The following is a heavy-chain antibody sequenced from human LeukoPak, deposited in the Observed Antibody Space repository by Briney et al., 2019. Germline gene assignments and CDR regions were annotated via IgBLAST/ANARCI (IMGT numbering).Heavy chain of an antibody. V-gene: IGHV4-59*01. D-gene: IGHD2-2*01. J-gene: IGHJ4*02. CDR3: ARGVGYCSSTSCYWEFDY. CDR1: GVTFSGYY. Sequence: PSGTLCLTCTASGVTFSGYYWSWIRQAPGKGLEWVGYICYSGSTNYNPSLKSGVTISVDTSKNQFSLKLSSVTAADTDVYYCARGVGYCSSTSCYWEFDYWGQGTLVTVSS. CDR2: ICYSGST.